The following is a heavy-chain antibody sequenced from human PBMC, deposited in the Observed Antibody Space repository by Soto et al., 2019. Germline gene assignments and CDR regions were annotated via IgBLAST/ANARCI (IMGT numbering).Heavy chain of an antibody. J-gene: IGHJ4*02. Sequence: SETLSLTCAVSVGSISSGGFSWSWIRQSPGKGLECIGYIYYSGSTYYNPSLKSRVAISVDRSKNEFSLRLSSVTAADTAVYYCARATFIRKGYYDATDYYYFDYWGQGTLVTVSS. V-gene: IGHV4-30-2*06. D-gene: IGHD3-22*01. CDR1: VGSISSGGFS. CDR2: IYYSGST. CDR3: ARATFIRKGYYDATDYYYFDY.